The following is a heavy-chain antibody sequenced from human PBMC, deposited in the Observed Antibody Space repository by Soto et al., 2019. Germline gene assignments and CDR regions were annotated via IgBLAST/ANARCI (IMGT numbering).Heavy chain of an antibody. CDR2: ISGSGGST. Sequence: EVQLLESGGGRVQPGGSLRLSCAASGFTFSRNAMSWVRQAPGKGLEWVSAISGSGGSTYYADSVKGRFTISRDNSKNTLYLQMNSLRAEDTAIYYCAKGDYDFWIGYPKYWGQGTLVTVSS. CDR1: GFTFSRNA. J-gene: IGHJ4*02. D-gene: IGHD3-3*01. V-gene: IGHV3-23*01. CDR3: AKGDYDFWIGYPKY.